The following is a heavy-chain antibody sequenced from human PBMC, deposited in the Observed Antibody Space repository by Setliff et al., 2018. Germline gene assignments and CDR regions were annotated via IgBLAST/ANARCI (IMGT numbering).Heavy chain of an antibody. D-gene: IGHD1-1*01. CDR3: ARVRNTQNGFFDY. CDR2: IYHSGNT. V-gene: IGHV4-38-2*02. Sequence: PSETLSLTCNVSGDSIRSTYHWGWIRQSPGKGLEWIGTIYHSGNTYYNPSLNSRLTISXXXTKNXFXXXXXXVTAADTAIYYCARVRNTQNGFFDYWSQGTLVTVSS. CDR1: GDSIRSTYH. J-gene: IGHJ4*02.